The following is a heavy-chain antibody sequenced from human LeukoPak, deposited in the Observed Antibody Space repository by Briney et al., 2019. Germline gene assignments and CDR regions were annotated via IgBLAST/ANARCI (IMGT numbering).Heavy chain of an antibody. D-gene: IGHD4-17*01. CDR2: ITHSGSS. V-gene: IGHV4-34*01. CDR3: ARRGNFGDYFVDS. J-gene: IGHJ4*02. Sequence: PSETLSLTCAVYGGSFSGFYWRWIRQPPGKGLEWIGEITHSGSSNYNPSLKSRVTISIDTSRNQFSLKLTSVTAADTAVYYCARRGNFGDYFVDSWGQGTLVTVSS. CDR1: GGSFSGFY.